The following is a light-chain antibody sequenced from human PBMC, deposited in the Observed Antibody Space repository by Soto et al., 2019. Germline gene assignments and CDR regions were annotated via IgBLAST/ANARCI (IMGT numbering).Light chain of an antibody. Sequence: DIQMTQSPSSLSASVGDRVTITCRASQGISSYLVWYQQRQGRDPKLLIYDASSLLSGVPARFSGSGSGTDFTLTISNLQPEDFATYYCQQSYRTPYTFGQGTKLE. CDR1: QGISSY. J-gene: IGKJ2*01. CDR3: QQSYRTPYT. CDR2: DAS. V-gene: IGKV1-39*01.